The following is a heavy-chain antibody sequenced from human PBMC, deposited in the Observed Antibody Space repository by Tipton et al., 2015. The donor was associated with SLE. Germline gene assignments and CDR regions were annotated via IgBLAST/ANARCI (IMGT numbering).Heavy chain of an antibody. V-gene: IGHV4-61*01. CDR2: IYYSGST. CDR3: ARSAGYGSSWAHFDY. D-gene: IGHD6-13*01. Sequence: TLSLTCSITNYSVTSGHYYWSWIRQPPGKGLEWIGYIYYSGSTNYNPSLKSRVTISVDTAKNQFSLKLSSVTAADTAVYYCARSAGYGSSWAHFDYWGQGTLVTVSS. CDR1: NYSVTSGHYY. J-gene: IGHJ4*02.